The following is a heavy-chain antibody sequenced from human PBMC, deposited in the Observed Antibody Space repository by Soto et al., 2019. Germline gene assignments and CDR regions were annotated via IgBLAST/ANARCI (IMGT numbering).Heavy chain of an antibody. Sequence: QVQLVQSGAEVKKPGASVKVSCKASGYTFTSYGISWVRQAPGQGLEWMGWISAYNGNTNYAQKLQGRVTMTTDTSTSTAYMELRSLRSDDTAVYYCAREGDYGSGSSFYYYYGMDVWGQGTTVTVSS. J-gene: IGHJ6*02. CDR1: GYTFTSYG. CDR2: ISAYNGNT. CDR3: AREGDYGSGSSFYYYYGMDV. D-gene: IGHD3-10*01. V-gene: IGHV1-18*01.